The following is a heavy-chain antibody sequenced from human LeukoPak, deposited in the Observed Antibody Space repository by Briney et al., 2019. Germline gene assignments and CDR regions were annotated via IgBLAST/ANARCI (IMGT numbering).Heavy chain of an antibody. Sequence: ASVKVFCKASGYTFTGYYMHWVRQAPGQGLEWMGRINPNSGDTNYAQKFQGRVTMTRDTYISTAYMELSRLRSDDTAVYYCARDDYYDSSGHLFDIWGQGTMVTVSS. D-gene: IGHD3-22*01. J-gene: IGHJ3*02. CDR1: GYTFTGYY. CDR2: INPNSGDT. V-gene: IGHV1-2*06. CDR3: ARDDYYDSSGHLFDI.